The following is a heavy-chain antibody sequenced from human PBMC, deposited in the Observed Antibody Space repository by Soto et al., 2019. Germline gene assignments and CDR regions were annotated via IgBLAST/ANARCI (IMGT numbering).Heavy chain of an antibody. Sequence: GGSLRLSCAASGFTFSSYGMHWVRQAPGKGLEWVAVIWYDGSNKYYADSVKGRFTISRDNSKNTLYLQMNSLRAEDTAVYYCARTHDYGGNWYYFDYWGQGTLVTVSS. D-gene: IGHD4-17*01. CDR1: GFTFSSYG. CDR3: ARTHDYGGNWYYFDY. V-gene: IGHV3-33*01. J-gene: IGHJ4*02. CDR2: IWYDGSNK.